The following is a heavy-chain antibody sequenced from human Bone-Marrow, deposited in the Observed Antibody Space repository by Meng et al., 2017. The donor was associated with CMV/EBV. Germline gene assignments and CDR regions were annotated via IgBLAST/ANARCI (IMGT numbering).Heavy chain of an antibody. CDR2: INPDGKTT. Sequence: GESLKISCAASGFAFGRDWMHWVHQDPGKGLLWVSRINPDGKTTDYADSVKGRFSISRDNAKNTLYLQMNNLRDEDTAVYYCAKDHSFYGDYVPPQNCGQGTLVTVSS. CDR1: GFAFGRDW. V-gene: IGHV3-74*01. J-gene: IGHJ4*02. D-gene: IGHD4-17*01. CDR3: AKDHSFYGDYVPPQN.